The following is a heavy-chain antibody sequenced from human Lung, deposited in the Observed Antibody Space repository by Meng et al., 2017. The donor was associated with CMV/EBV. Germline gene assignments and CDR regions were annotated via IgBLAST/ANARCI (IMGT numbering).Heavy chain of an antibody. CDR2: IYWDDDK. CDR3: ARAYCSGGSCYSFDWFDP. J-gene: IGHJ5*02. Sequence: QITLKESGPTLVKPTQTPTLTCTFSGFSLSTSGVGVGWIRQPPGKALEWLALIYWDDDKRYSPSLKSRLTITKDTSKNQVVLTMTNMDPVDTATYYCARAYCSGGSCYSFDWFDPWGQGTLVTVSS. CDR1: GFSLSTSGVG. D-gene: IGHD2-15*01. V-gene: IGHV2-5*02.